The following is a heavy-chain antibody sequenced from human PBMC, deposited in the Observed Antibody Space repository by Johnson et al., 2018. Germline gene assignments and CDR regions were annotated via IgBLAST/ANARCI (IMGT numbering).Heavy chain of an antibody. Sequence: QEQLQQLGAGLLKPSEPLSLTCTVSGGSISSSSYYWGWIRQPPGKGLEWIGSIYYSGTTYYNPSLKSRVTISIDTSKNQSSLKLSSVTAADTAVYYCARELLDGAPPAFDIWGQGTMVTVSS. D-gene: IGHD3/OR15-3a*01. V-gene: IGHV4-39*07. CDR3: ARELLDGAPPAFDI. CDR2: IYYSGTT. CDR1: GGSISSSSYY. J-gene: IGHJ3*02.